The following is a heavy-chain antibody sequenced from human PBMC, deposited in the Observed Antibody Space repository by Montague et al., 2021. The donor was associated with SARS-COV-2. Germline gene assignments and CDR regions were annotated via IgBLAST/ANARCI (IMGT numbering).Heavy chain of an antibody. D-gene: IGHD4-17*01. CDR1: GFTFSDYY. J-gene: IGHJ6*02. Sequence: SLRLSCAASGFTFSDYYMSWIRQAPGKGLEWVSYISSSSSYTNYADSGKGRFTISRDNAKNSLYLQMNSLRAEDTAVYYCAASYGYYYGMDVWGQGTTVTVSS. CDR3: AASYGYYYGMDV. CDR2: ISSSSSYT. V-gene: IGHV3-11*03.